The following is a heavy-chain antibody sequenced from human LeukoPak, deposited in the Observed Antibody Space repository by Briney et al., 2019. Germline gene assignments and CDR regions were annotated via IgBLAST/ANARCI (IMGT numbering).Heavy chain of an antibody. CDR1: GFTFSSYS. D-gene: IGHD6-19*01. V-gene: IGHV3-48*01. CDR2: ISSSSSTI. J-gene: IGHJ4*02. Sequence: GGSLRLSCAASGFTFSSYSMNWVRQAPGKGLEWVSYISSSSSTIYYADSVKGRFTISRDNAKNSLYLQMNSLRAEDTAVYYCAREGEQWLVDYWGQGTLVTVSS. CDR3: AREGEQWLVDY.